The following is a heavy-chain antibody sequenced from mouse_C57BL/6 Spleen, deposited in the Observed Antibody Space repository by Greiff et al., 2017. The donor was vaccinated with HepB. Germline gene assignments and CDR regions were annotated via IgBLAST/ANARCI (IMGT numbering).Heavy chain of an antibody. J-gene: IGHJ4*01. CDR3: TRLPLYYAMDY. CDR1: GYTFTDYE. Sequence: QVQLQQSGAELVRPGASVTLSCKASGYTFTDYEMHWVKQTPVPGLEWIGAIDPETGGTAYNQKFKGKAILTADKSSSTAYMELRSLTSEDSAVYYCTRLPLYYAMDYWGQGTSVTVSS. CDR2: IDPETGGT. V-gene: IGHV1-15*01.